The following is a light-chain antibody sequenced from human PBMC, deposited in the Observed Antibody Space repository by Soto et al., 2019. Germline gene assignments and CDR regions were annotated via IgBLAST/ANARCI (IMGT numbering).Light chain of an antibody. J-gene: IGLJ1*01. Sequence: QSVLTQPRSVSGSPGQSVTISGTGSYSDVGTFYFVSWYQQYPGKGPKLIIYDVTERPSGVPDRFSGSKSGNTASLTISGLQAEAEPDYYCCSYAGSYTYIFGSGTKVTVL. V-gene: IGLV2-11*01. CDR2: DVT. CDR1: YSDVGTFYF. CDR3: CSYAGSYTYI.